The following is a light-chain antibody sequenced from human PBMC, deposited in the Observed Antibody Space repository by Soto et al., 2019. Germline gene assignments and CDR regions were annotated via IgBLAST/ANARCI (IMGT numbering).Light chain of an antibody. J-gene: IGLJ1*01. CDR2: EVT. V-gene: IGLV2-14*01. CDR3: RSYTNINTRACV. CDR1: SGDIGSYNR. Sequence: QSALTQPASVSGSPGQSITISCTGTSGDIGSYNRVSWYQQHPGKAPKLIIYEVTDRPSGVSNRFSGSKSGNTASLTISGLQAEDESEYYCRSYTNINTRACVFGTGTKLTGL.